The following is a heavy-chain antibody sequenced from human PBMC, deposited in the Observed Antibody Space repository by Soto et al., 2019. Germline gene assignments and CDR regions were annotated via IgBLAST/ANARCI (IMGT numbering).Heavy chain of an antibody. Sequence: PGGPLRLSGAASGFTFRSTGRDGFGRAPGKGREWVAVISYDGSNKYYADSMKGRFTVSRDNSKNSLYLQMNSLRAENTAVYYCATQQSIFGVVTDYYYGMDVWGQGTTVTVSS. CDR3: ATQQSIFGVVTDYYYGMDV. J-gene: IGHJ6*02. V-gene: IGHV3-30*03. CDR1: GFTFRSTG. D-gene: IGHD3-3*01. CDR2: ISYDGSNK.